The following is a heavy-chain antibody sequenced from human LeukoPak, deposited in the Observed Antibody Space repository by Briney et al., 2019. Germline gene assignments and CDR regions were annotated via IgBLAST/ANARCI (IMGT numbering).Heavy chain of an antibody. V-gene: IGHV4-39*01. J-gene: IGHJ4*02. Sequence: SETLSLTCTVSGVSISSSRYYWGWIRQPPGKGLEWIGSIYYSGSTYYNPSLKSRVTISVDTSKNQFSLKLSSVTAADTAGYYCAKQADGYTFHYWGQGTLVTVSS. CDR3: AKQADGYTFHY. D-gene: IGHD5-24*01. CDR1: GVSISSSRYY. CDR2: IYYSGST.